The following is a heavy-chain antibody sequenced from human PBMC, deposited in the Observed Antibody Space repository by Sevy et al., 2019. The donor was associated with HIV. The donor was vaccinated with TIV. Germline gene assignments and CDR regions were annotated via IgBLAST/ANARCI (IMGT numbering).Heavy chain of an antibody. J-gene: IGHJ4*02. CDR1: GFTFTSDW. CDR3: ARGSRGTFGS. V-gene: IGHV3-74*01. D-gene: IGHD1-26*01. CDR2: INSDGEMI. Sequence: GGSLRLSCAASGFTFTSDWMHWVRQPPGKGLAWVSHINSDGEMIRYADSVKGRFTTSRDNAKNILYLQMNNRRAEDTAVYYCARGSRGTFGSWGQGTLITVSS.